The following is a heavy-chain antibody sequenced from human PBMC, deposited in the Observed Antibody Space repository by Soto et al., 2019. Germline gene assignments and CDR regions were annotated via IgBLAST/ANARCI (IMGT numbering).Heavy chain of an antibody. CDR2: FSGRSGDT. J-gene: IGHJ4*02. Sequence: GGSLRLSCVASGFSISTHALAWVRQAPGKGLEWVSSFSGRSGDTYYAASVKGRFTISGDSSKNTVILQMNNLRADDTALYYCARDSSAWPNYFDSWGQGIQVTVSS. D-gene: IGHD6-19*01. V-gene: IGHV3-23*01. CDR3: ARDSSAWPNYFDS. CDR1: GFSISTHA.